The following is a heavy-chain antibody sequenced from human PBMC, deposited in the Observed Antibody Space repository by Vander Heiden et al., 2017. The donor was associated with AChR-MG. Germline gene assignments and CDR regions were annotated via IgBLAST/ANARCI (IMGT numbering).Heavy chain of an antibody. CDR1: GYTFTGYY. D-gene: IGHD3-16*02. Sequence: QVQLVQSGAEVTKPGASVKVSCKASGYTFTGYYMHWVRQAPGQGLEWMGWINPNSGGTNYAQKFQGRVTMTRDTSISTAYMELSRLRSDDTAVYYCASNNYDYVWGSYRQYYFDYWGQGTLVTVSS. V-gene: IGHV1-2*02. J-gene: IGHJ4*02. CDR3: ASNNYDYVWGSYRQYYFDY. CDR2: INPNSGGT.